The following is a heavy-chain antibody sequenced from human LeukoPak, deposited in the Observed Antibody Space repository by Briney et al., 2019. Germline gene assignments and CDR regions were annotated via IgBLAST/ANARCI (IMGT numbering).Heavy chain of an antibody. CDR3: TTDRGPPSPVDY. Sequence: GGSLRLSCAASGFTFSDYYMSWIRQAPGKGLEWVSYISSSGSTIYYADSVKGRFTISRDNAKNSLYLQMNSLKTEDTAVYYCTTDRGPPSPVDYWGQGTLVTVSS. V-gene: IGHV3-11*01. D-gene: IGHD6-25*01. CDR1: GFTFSDYY. CDR2: ISSSGSTI. J-gene: IGHJ4*02.